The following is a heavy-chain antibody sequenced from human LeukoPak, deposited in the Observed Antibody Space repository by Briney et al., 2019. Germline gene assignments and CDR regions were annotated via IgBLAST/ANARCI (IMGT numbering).Heavy chain of an antibody. D-gene: IGHD3-22*01. CDR2: ISYDGSNK. J-gene: IGHJ4*02. CDR3: AKDLSSNYYDSGGRSGPDY. Sequence: GGSLRLSCAASGFTFSSYGMHWVRQAPGKGLEWVAVISYDGSNKYYADSVKGRFTISRDNSKNTLYLQMNSLRAEDTAVYYCAKDLSSNYYDSGGRSGPDYWGQGTLVTVSS. V-gene: IGHV3-30*18. CDR1: GFTFSSYG.